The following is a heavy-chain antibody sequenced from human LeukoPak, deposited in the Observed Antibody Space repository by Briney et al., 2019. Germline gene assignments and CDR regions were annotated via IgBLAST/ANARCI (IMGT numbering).Heavy chain of an antibody. CDR2: IRSKAYGGTT. D-gene: IGHD3-3*01. V-gene: IGHV3-49*03. CDR1: GFTFGDYA. CDR3: TRVGYYDFWSGPNYFDY. J-gene: IGHJ4*02. Sequence: GGSLRLSCTASGFTFGDYAMSWFRQAPGKGLEWVGFIRSKAYGGTTEYAASVKGRFTISRDDSKSIAYLQMNSLKTEDTAVYYCTRVGYYDFWSGPNYFDYWGQGTLVTVSS.